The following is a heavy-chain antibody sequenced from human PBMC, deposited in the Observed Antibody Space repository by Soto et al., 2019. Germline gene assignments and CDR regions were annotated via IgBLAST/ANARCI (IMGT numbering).Heavy chain of an antibody. J-gene: IGHJ4*02. CDR3: ARDPIYCSSPSCYGGRFDY. V-gene: IGHV3-21*01. Sequence: EVQLVESGGGLVKPGGSLRLSCAASGFTFSSYSMNWVRQAPGKGLEWVSSISSSSSYIYYADSVKGRFTISRDNAKNSLYLQMNSLRAEDTAVYYCARDPIYCSSPSCYGGRFDYWGQGTLVTVSS. D-gene: IGHD2-2*01. CDR1: GFTFSSYS. CDR2: ISSSSSYI.